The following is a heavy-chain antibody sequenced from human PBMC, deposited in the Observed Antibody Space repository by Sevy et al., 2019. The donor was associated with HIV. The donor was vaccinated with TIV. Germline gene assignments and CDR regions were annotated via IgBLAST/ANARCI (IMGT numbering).Heavy chain of an antibody. D-gene: IGHD3-22*01. CDR2: FDPEDGET. CDR3: ATTKDYYESSGSPFDY. J-gene: IGHJ4*02. Sequence: ASVKVSCKVSGYTLTKLSMHWVRQAPGKGLEWMGSFDPEDGETIYAQKFQGRVTMTEDTSTDTAYMELSSLRSEDTADYYCATTKDYYESSGSPFDYWGQGTLVTVSS. CDR1: GYTLTKLS. V-gene: IGHV1-24*01.